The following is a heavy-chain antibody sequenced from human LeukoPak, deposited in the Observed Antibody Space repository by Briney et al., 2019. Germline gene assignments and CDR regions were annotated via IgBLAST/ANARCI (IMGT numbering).Heavy chain of an antibody. CDR2: INHSGST. D-gene: IGHD6-19*01. Sequence: SETLSRTCAVYGGSFSGYYWSWIRQPPGKGLEWIGEINHSGSTNYNPSLKSRVTISVDTSKNQFSLKLSSVTAADTAVYYCARVARGWYGFGVDYWGQGTLVTVSS. CDR3: ARVARGWYGFGVDY. CDR1: GGSFSGYY. V-gene: IGHV4-34*01. J-gene: IGHJ4*02.